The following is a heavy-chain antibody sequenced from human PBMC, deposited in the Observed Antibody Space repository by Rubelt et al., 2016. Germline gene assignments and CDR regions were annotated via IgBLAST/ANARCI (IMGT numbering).Heavy chain of an antibody. CDR3: ARGRMGFHYYYYGMDV. V-gene: IGHV4-34*01. Sequence: QVQLQQWGAGLLKPSETLSLTCAVYGGSFSGYYWSWIRQPPGKGLEWIGEINHSGSTNYNPSLKSRDTIAVDASENQFSLKLISVTAADTAVYYCARGRMGFHYYYYGMDVWGQGTTVTVSS. D-gene: IGHD1-26*01. CDR2: INHSGST. CDR1: GGSFSGYY. J-gene: IGHJ6*02.